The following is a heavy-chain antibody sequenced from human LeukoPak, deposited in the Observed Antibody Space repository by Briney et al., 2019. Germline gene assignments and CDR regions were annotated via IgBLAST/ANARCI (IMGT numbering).Heavy chain of an antibody. J-gene: IGHJ4*02. Sequence: VASVKVSCKASGYTFTGYYMHWVRQAPGQGLEWMGWINPNSGGTNYAQKFQGRVTMTRDTSISTAYMELSRLRSDDTAVYYCARDLGWFGESTYFDYWGQGTLVTVSS. CDR3: ARDLGWFGESTYFDY. D-gene: IGHD3-10*01. CDR1: GYTFTGYY. V-gene: IGHV1-2*02. CDR2: INPNSGGT.